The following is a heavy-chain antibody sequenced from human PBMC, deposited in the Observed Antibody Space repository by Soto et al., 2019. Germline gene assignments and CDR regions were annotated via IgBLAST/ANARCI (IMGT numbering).Heavy chain of an antibody. CDR1: GDAVSRVSYY. CDR2: IYYTGHT. V-gene: IGHV4-39*01. J-gene: IGHJ6*02. Sequence: PSETLSLTCTVSGDAVSRVSYYWGWVRQPPGKGLEWIGNIYYTGHTFYNPSLKSRVTISVDTSKNQFSLNLTSVTAADTAVYFCGRQYDFWSPYYYTMDVWGQGTTVT. CDR3: GRQYDFWSPYYYTMDV. D-gene: IGHD3-3*01.